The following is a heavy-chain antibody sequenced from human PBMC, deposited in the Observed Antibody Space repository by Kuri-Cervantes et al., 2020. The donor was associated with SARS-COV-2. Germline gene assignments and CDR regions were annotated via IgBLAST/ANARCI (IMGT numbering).Heavy chain of an antibody. CDR2: ISSSSRYI. V-gene: IGHV3-21*01. Sequence: GGSLRLSCAASGFTFSDYNVNWLRQAPGKGLEWVSSISSSSRYIYYADSVKGRFTVSRDNAKNSLFLQMNSLRAEDTAVYYCARSTSGRIWWELSRAFDIWGQGTMVTVSS. J-gene: IGHJ3*02. CDR1: GFTFSDYN. CDR3: ARSTSGRIWWELSRAFDI. D-gene: IGHD1-26*01.